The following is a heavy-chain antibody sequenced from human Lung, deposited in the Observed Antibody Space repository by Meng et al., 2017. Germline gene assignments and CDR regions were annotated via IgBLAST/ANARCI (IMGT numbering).Heavy chain of an antibody. CDR3: ARDLKPEGIATEYLDY. Sequence: QVQVVQSGAEVRNPGASVKVSCKTSGYTFIRHGITWVRQAPGQGLEWMGWISVHNGNANYAEKFQGRVNMTTDTSTNTAYMELRSLTSDDTAVYYCARDLKPEGIATEYLDYWGQGTLVTVSS. D-gene: IGHD6-13*01. V-gene: IGHV1-18*01. J-gene: IGHJ4*02. CDR1: GYTFIRHG. CDR2: ISVHNGNA.